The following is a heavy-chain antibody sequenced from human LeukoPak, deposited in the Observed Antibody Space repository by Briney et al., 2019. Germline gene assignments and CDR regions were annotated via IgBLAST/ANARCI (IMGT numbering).Heavy chain of an antibody. D-gene: IGHD3-22*01. CDR2: IYTSGST. J-gene: IGHJ3*02. Sequence: SQTLSLTCTVSGGSISSGGYYWSWIRQPAGKGLEWIGRIYTSGSTNYNPSLKSRVTISVDTSKNQFSLKLTSVTAADTAVYYCARGPYKYDGSGAFDIWGQGTMVTVSS. CDR3: ARGPYKYDGSGAFDI. CDR1: GGSISSGGYY. V-gene: IGHV4-61*02.